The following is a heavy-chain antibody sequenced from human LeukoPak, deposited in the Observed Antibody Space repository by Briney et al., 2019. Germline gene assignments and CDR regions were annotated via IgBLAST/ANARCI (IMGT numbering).Heavy chain of an antibody. CDR1: GFTFSSYA. J-gene: IGHJ4*02. D-gene: IGHD6-13*01. CDR3: VRDNPRQQGFAY. Sequence: GGSLRLSCAASGFTFSSYAMSWVRQVPGKGLEWVSVISGSGDNTYYADSVKGRFTISRDNSKNMLYLQMNSLRAEDTAVYYCVRDNPRQQGFAYWGQGTLVTVSS. V-gene: IGHV3-23*01. CDR2: ISGSGDNT.